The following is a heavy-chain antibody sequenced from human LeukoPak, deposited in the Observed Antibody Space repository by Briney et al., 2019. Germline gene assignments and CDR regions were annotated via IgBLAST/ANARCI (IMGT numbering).Heavy chain of an antibody. CDR2: IYTSGST. Sequence: SETLSLTCTVSGGSISSYYWSWIPQPAGKGLEWIGRIYTSGSTNYKSSLKSRVTISVDKSKNQFSLKLSSVTAADTAVYYCARDPNGWFDYWGQGTLVTVSS. CDR3: ARDPNGWFDY. CDR1: GGSISSYY. J-gene: IGHJ4*02. V-gene: IGHV4-4*07. D-gene: IGHD6-19*01.